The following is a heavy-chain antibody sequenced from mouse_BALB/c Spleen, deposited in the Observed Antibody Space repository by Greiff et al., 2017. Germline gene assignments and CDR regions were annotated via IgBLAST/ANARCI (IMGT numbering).Heavy chain of an antibody. CDR2: ISNLAYSI. V-gene: IGHV5-15*02. J-gene: IGHJ2*01. CDR1: GFTFSDYG. CDR3: AWEGGRGYYFDY. Sequence: DVQLVESGGGLVQPGGSRKLSCAASGFTFSDYGMAWVRQAPGKGPEWVAFISNLAYSIYYADTVTGRFTISRENAKNTLYLEMSSLRSEDTAMYYCAWEGGRGYYFDYWGQGTTLTVSS. D-gene: IGHD3-3*01.